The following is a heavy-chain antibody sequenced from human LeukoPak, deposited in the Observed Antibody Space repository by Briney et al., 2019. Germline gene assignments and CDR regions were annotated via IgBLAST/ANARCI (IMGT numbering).Heavy chain of an antibody. CDR3: ARHEVSYYGSGSSLSWFDL. Sequence: SETLSLTCTVSGGSISSSSYCWGWIRHPPGKGLEWLGCIYYSGSSYHNPYLKSRVTISVDTSKNYFTLNLISVTATTTAVYSCARHEVSYYGSGSSLSWFDLWGQGTLVTVSS. D-gene: IGHD3-10*01. V-gene: IGHV4-39*01. CDR1: GGSISSSSYC. J-gene: IGHJ5*02. CDR2: IYYSGSS.